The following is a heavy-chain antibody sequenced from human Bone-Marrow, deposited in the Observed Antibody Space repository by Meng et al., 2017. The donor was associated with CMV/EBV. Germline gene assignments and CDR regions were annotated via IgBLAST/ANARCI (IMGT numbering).Heavy chain of an antibody. CDR1: GYRFSDYF. CDR2: INPNSGDT. CDR3: AKDGAFCGGDCYFD. Sequence: ASVKVSCKTSGYRFSDYFLHWVRQAPGQGPEWMGWINPNSGDTKYAQRFQGRVSMTRDASISTIYMELSSLTSDDTAVYYCAKDGAFCGGDCYFDWGQGTLVTGSS. J-gene: IGHJ4*02. D-gene: IGHD2-21*01. V-gene: IGHV1-2*02.